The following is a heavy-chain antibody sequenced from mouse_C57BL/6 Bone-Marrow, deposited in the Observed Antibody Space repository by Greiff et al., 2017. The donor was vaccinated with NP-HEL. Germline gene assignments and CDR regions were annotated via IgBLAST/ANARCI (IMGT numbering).Heavy chain of an antibody. CDR3: ARQYYYGRRAMDY. J-gene: IGHJ4*01. CDR1: GFTFSSYG. Sequence: DVQLVESGGDLVKPGGSLKLSCAASGFTFSSYGMSWVRQTPDKRLEWVATISSGGSYTYYPDSVKGRFTISRDNAKNTLYLQMSSLKSEDTAMYYCARQYYYGRRAMDYWGQGTSVTVSS. D-gene: IGHD1-1*01. V-gene: IGHV5-6*01. CDR2: ISSGGSYT.